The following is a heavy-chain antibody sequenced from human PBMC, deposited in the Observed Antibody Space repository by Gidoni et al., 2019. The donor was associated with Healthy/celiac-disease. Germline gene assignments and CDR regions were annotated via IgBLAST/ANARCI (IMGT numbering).Heavy chain of an antibody. CDR3: ARDRTFSSGCPPGY. Sequence: QVQLVQSGAEVKKPGASAKVSCKASGYTFTGYYMHWVRQAPGQGLEWMGWINPNSGGTNYAQKLQGRVTMTRDTSSSTAYMELSRLRSDDTAVYYCARDRTFSSGCPPGYWGQGTLVTVSS. D-gene: IGHD6-19*01. CDR1: GYTFTGYY. CDR2: INPNSGGT. J-gene: IGHJ4*02. V-gene: IGHV1-2*02.